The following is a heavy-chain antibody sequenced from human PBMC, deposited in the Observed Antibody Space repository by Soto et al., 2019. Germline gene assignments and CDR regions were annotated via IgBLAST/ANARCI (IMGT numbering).Heavy chain of an antibody. V-gene: IGHV3-64*04. D-gene: IGHD3-22*01. CDR1: GFTFSRYS. CDR2: INSIGDNT. Sequence: SGGSLRLSCSGSGFTFSRYSLMWFRQAPGKGLEYVSTINSIGDNTWYAGSVKGRFTTSRDNSMNTVYLQMNSLRAEDTAIYYCTTSNGYFVDWGQGTLVTVSS. J-gene: IGHJ4*02. CDR3: TTSNGYFVD.